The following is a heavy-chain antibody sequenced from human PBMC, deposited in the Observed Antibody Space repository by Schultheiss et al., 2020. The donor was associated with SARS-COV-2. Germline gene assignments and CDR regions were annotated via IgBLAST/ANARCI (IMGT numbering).Heavy chain of an antibody. D-gene: IGHD6-13*01. CDR3: ARGQAAAGSYYFDY. Sequence: SQTLSLTCTVSGGSISSYYWSWIRQPPGKGLEWIGYIYYSGSTNYNPSLKSRVTISVDTSKNQFSLKLSSVTAADTAVYYCARGQAAAGSYYFDYWGQGTLVTVSS. J-gene: IGHJ4*02. V-gene: IGHV4-59*12. CDR1: GGSISSYY. CDR2: IYYSGST.